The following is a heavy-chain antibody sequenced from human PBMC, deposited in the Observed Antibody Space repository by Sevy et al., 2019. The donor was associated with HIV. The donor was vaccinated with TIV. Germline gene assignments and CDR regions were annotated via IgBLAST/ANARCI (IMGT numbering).Heavy chain of an antibody. D-gene: IGHD6-19*01. J-gene: IGHJ6*02. CDR3: ARGIAVAGQYYYYGMDV. Sequence: ASVKVSCKASGGTFSSYAISWVRQAPGQGLEWMGGIIPIFGTANYAQKFQGRVTITADESTSTAYMELRSLRSEDTAVYYCARGIAVAGQYYYYGMDVWGQGTTVTVSS. CDR1: GGTFSSYA. CDR2: IIPIFGTA. V-gene: IGHV1-69*13.